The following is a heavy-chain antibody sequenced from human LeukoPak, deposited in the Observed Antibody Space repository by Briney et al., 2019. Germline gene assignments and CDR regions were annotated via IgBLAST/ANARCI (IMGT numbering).Heavy chain of an antibody. V-gene: IGHV3-23*01. J-gene: IGHJ3*02. CDR3: AKSITHRDVFDI. D-gene: IGHD1-20*01. CDR1: GFTFSSYA. CDR2: IRGSGGSK. Sequence: PGGSLRLSCAASGFTFSSYAMGWVRQAPGRGLEWVSAIRGSGGSKYYADSVKGRFTISRDNSKNTLYLQMNSLRAEDTAVYYCAKSITHRDVFDIWGQGTMVTVSS.